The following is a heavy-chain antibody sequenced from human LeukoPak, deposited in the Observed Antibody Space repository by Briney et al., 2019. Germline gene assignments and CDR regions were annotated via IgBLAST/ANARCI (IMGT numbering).Heavy chain of an antibody. CDR3: ARDFGLLTPKNDY. CDR1: GFTFSTHG. Sequence: PGGSLRLSCAASGFTFSTHGMHWVRQAPGKGLEWVAFIRYDGINKYYADSVKGRFTISRDNSKNTLYLQMNSLRAEDTAVYYCARDFGLLTPKNDYWGQGTLVTVSS. D-gene: IGHD3-16*01. CDR2: IRYDGINK. V-gene: IGHV3-30*02. J-gene: IGHJ4*02.